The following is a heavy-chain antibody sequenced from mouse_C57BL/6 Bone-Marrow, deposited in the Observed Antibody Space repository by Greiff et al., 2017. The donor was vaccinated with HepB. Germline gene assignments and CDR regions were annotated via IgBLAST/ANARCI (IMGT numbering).Heavy chain of an antibody. CDR3: ARPNLLLRSFAY. D-gene: IGHD1-1*01. Sequence: QVQLQQSGAELVRPGTSVKVSCKASGYAFTNYLIEWVKQRPGQGLEWIGVINPGSGGTNYNEKFKGKATLTADKSSSTAYMQLSSLTSEAASVYFCARPNLLLRSFAYWGQGTLVTVSA. V-gene: IGHV1-54*01. J-gene: IGHJ3*01. CDR2: INPGSGGT. CDR1: GYAFTNYL.